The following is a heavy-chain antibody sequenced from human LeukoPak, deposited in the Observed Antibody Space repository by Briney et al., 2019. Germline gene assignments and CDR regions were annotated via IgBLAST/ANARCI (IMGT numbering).Heavy chain of an antibody. D-gene: IGHD3-3*01. Sequence: SQTLSLTCTGSGGSISSGSYYWSWIRQPAGKGLEWIGRINTSGSTNYNPSLKSRVTISVDTSKNQFSLKLSSVTAADTAVYYCARGYYDFWSGSALYYYGMDVWGQGTTVTVSS. J-gene: IGHJ6*02. CDR2: INTSGST. V-gene: IGHV4-61*02. CDR3: ARGYYDFWSGSALYYYGMDV. CDR1: GGSISSGSYY.